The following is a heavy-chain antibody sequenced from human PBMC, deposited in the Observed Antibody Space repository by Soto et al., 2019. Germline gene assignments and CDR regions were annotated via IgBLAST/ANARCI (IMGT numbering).Heavy chain of an antibody. Sequence: GGSLRLSCVASGFTFRNYAMSWVRQAPGKGLEWVANIKQDGSEKYYVDSVKGRFTISRDNAKNSLYLQMNSLRAEDTAVYYCARSSRVDTAMVPFDYWGQGKLVTVSS. J-gene: IGHJ4*02. V-gene: IGHV3-7*01. CDR2: IKQDGSEK. D-gene: IGHD5-18*01. CDR3: ARSSRVDTAMVPFDY. CDR1: GFTFRNYA.